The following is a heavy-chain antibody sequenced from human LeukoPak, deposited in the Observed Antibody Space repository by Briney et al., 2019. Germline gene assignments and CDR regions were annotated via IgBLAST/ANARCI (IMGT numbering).Heavy chain of an antibody. CDR3: AKLVSPWLQLPSEAFDI. Sequence: PGGSLRLSCAASGFTFSSYEMNWVRQAPGKGLEWVSYISSSGTTIYYADSVKGRFTISRDNSKNTLYLQMNSLRAEDTAVYYCAKLVSPWLQLPSEAFDIWGQGTMVTVSS. CDR1: GFTFSSYE. J-gene: IGHJ3*02. D-gene: IGHD5-24*01. V-gene: IGHV3-48*03. CDR2: ISSSGTTI.